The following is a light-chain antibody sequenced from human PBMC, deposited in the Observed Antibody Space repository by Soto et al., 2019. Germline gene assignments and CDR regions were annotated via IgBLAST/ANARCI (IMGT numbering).Light chain of an antibody. CDR3: QHSNSYPWT. CDR2: HAS. J-gene: IGKJ1*01. V-gene: IGKV1-5*01. CDR1: QTINNW. Sequence: DIQMTQSPSTLSASIGDRVTITCRASQTINNWLAWDQQKPGKAPNLLIYHASNLETGVPSRFSGSAFGTEFTLTISSLQPDDFATYYCQHSNSYPWTFGQGPKVEIK.